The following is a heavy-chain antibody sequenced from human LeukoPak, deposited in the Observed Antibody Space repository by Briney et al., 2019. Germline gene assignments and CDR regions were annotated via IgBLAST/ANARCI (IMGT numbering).Heavy chain of an antibody. D-gene: IGHD6-6*01. Sequence: PSETLSLTCTVSGGSISSYYWSRIRQPPGKGLEWIGYIYYSGSTNYNPSLKSRVTISVDTSKNQFSLKLSSVTAADTAVYYCARGGVARHPGDYWGQGTLVTVSS. CDR1: GGSISSYY. CDR3: ARGGVARHPGDY. J-gene: IGHJ4*02. CDR2: IYYSGST. V-gene: IGHV4-59*01.